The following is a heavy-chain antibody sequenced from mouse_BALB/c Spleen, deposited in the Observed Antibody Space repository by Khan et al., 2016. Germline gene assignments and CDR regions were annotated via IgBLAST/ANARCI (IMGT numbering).Heavy chain of an antibody. CDR2: ISSGSSTI. J-gene: IGHJ2*01. Sequence: EVELVESGGGLVQPGGSRKLSCAASGFTFSRFGMHWVRQTPEKGLEWVAFISSGSSTIYYTDTRKGQFTITRDNPKDTLLLQMTRLRSEDTAMYYCTRGDYWGQGTTLTVSS. V-gene: IGHV5-17*02. CDR1: GFTFSRFG. CDR3: TRGDY.